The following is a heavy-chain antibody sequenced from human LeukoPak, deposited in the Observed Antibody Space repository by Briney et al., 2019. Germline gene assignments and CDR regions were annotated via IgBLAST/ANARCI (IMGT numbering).Heavy chain of an antibody. CDR1: GGTFSSYA. CDR2: IIPIFGVA. V-gene: IGHV1-69*04. J-gene: IGHJ3*02. Sequence: ASVKVSCKASGGTFSSYAISWVRQAPGQGLEWMGRIIPIFGVANYAQKFQGRVTITADKSTSTAYMELSSLRSEDTAVYYCARGYYDREAFDTWGQGTMVTVSS. D-gene: IGHD3-22*01. CDR3: ARGYYDREAFDT.